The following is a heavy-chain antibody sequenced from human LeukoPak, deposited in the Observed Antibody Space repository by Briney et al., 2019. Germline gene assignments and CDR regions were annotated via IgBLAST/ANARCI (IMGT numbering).Heavy chain of an antibody. CDR1: GFNFRSYA. V-gene: IGHV3-23*01. J-gene: IGHJ4*02. CDR3: AKHSSGTFHFDY. CDR2: LSDSGSNT. Sequence: GGSLRLSCAASGFNFRSYAMDWLRQAPGKGLEWVSSLSDSGSNTYYSDSVKGRFTISRDNSKGTLYLQKDSLRAEDTAVYYCAKHSSGTFHFDYWGQGTLVTVSS. D-gene: IGHD2-15*01.